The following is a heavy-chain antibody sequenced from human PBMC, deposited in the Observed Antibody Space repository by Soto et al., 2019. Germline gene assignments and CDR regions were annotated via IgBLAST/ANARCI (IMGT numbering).Heavy chain of an antibody. V-gene: IGHV4-59*01. D-gene: IGHD6-6*01. CDR3: ARRGSSSSYYYYYYMDV. J-gene: IGHJ6*03. Sequence: SETLSLTCTVSGGSISSYYWSWIRQPPGKGLEWIGYIYYSASTNYNPPLKSPVTIAVDTSKNQFSLKLRSVTDADTAVYYCARRGSSSSYYYYYYMDVWGKGTTVTVSS. CDR2: IYYSAST. CDR1: GGSISSYY.